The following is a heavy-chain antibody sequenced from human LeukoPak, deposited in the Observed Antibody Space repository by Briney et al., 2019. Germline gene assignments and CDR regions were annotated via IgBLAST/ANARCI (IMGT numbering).Heavy chain of an antibody. J-gene: IGHJ4*02. CDR1: GFTFSSYA. D-gene: IGHD6-6*01. CDR3: AKGSQSRSIAWVGY. V-gene: IGHV3-23*01. Sequence: GGSLRLSCAASGFTFSSYAMSWVRQAPGKGLEWVSAIGGSGGSTYYADSVKGRFTISRDNSKNTLYLQMNSLRAEDTAVYYCAKGSQSRSIAWVGYWGQGTLVTVSP. CDR2: IGGSGGST.